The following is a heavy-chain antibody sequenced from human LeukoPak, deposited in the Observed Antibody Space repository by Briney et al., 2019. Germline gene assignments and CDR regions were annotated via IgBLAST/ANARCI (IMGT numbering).Heavy chain of an antibody. V-gene: IGHV1-46*01. D-gene: IGHD3-22*01. CDR3: ARGRGVHDSHTYDYFDY. Sequence: ASVKVSCTASGYTFTSYYNHWVRQAPGQGLEWMGIINPAGGSTTYAQKFQGSRLTLTRDTSTSTVYMELSSLRSEDTAVYYCARGRGVHDSHTYDYFDYWGQGSLVTVSS. CDR2: INPAGGST. J-gene: IGHJ4*02. CDR1: GYTFTSYY.